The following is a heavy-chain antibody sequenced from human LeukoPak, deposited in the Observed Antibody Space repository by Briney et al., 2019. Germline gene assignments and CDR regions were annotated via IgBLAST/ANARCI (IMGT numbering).Heavy chain of an antibody. D-gene: IGHD6-13*01. CDR2: INSDGSST. CDR1: GFTFSNYW. J-gene: IGHJ4*02. CDR3: VRGIAATGNDY. Sequence: GGSLRLSCAASGFTFSNYWMHWVRQAPGKGLVWVSLINSDGSSTNYADSVKGRFTIARNNAKNTLYLQMNSLRAEDTAVYYCVRGIAATGNDYWGQGTLVTVSS. V-gene: IGHV3-74*01.